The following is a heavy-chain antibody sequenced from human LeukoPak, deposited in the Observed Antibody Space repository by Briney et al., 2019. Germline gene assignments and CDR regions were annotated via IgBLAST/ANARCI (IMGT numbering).Heavy chain of an antibody. Sequence: GEPLNISWKGSGYSFTSYGIAWVRQMPGKGLEWMGISDPGDSDTRHTPSFQGQVTISADKSITTAYPQWSSLKASDNAMYYCARGIDISVVYGAYFDYWGQGTLVTVSS. J-gene: IGHJ4*01. CDR1: GYSFTSYG. CDR2: SDPGDSDT. CDR3: ARGIDISVVYGAYFDY. D-gene: IGHD4/OR15-4a*01. V-gene: IGHV5-51*01.